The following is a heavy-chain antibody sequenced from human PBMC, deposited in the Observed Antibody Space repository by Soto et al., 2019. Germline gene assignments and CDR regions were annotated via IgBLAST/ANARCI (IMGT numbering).Heavy chain of an antibody. CDR2: ISSSSSYT. D-gene: IGHD6-13*01. J-gene: IGHJ4*02. CDR1: GFIFSDYY. V-gene: IGHV3-11*05. Sequence: QVQLVESGGGLVKPGGSLRLSCAASGFIFSDYYMSWIRQAPGKGLEWVSYISSSSSYTNYADSVKGRFTISRDNAKNSIYRQMNSLRAEDTAVYYCARVSSSWYGYDFDYWGQGTLVTVSS. CDR3: ARVSSSWYGYDFDY.